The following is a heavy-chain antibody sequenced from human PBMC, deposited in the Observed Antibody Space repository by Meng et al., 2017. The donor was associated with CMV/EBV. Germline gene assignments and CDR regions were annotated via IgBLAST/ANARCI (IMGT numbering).Heavy chain of an antibody. J-gene: IGHJ4*02. CDR2: IYTSGST. CDR3: ARGPEVDYGDYVGLDY. CDR1: GESNSRYS. D-gene: IGHD4-17*01. V-gene: IGHV4-4*07. Sequence: QVQRQEPGPVLRKPPEPLSPTCPVSGESNSRYSCSWIREPAGKGVEWIGRIYTSGSTNYDPSHKGRVTMSVDTSKTQFSLKLSSVSAADTAVYYCARGPEVDYGDYVGLDYWGQGTLVTVSS.